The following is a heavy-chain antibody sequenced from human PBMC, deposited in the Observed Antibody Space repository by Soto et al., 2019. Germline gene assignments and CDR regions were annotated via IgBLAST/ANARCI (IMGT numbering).Heavy chain of an antibody. CDR3: ARYSGYDYDWFDP. V-gene: IGHV1-69*02. D-gene: IGHD5-12*01. J-gene: IGHJ5*02. CDR1: GGTFSSYT. CDR2: IIPILGIA. Sequence: QVQLVQSGAEVKKPGSSVKVSCKASGGTFSSYTISWVRQAPGQGLEWMGRIIPILGIANYAQKFQGRVTITEDKPTSTAYMELSSLRSEDTAVYYCARYSGYDYDWFDPWGQGTLVTVSS.